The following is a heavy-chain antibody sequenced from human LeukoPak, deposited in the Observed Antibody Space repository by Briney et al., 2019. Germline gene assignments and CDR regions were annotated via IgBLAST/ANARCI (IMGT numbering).Heavy chain of an antibody. V-gene: IGHV1-69*04. CDR1: GGTFSSYA. CDR3: ARDAVEVVPAAMYYNWFDP. CDR2: IIPIFGIA. J-gene: IGHJ5*02. Sequence: SVKVSCKASGGTFSSYAISWVRQAPGQGLEWMGRIIPIFGIANYAQRFQGRVTITADKSTSTAYMELSSLRSEDTAVYYCARDAVEVVPAAMYYNWFDPWGQGTLVTVSS. D-gene: IGHD2-2*01.